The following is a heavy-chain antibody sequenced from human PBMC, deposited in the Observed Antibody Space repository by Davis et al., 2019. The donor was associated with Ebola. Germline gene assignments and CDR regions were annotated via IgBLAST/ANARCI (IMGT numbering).Heavy chain of an antibody. J-gene: IGHJ2*01. V-gene: IGHV4-59*06. Sequence: SETLSLTCTVSGGSISSYYWSWIRQHPGKGLEWIGYIYNSETTHYNPSLKSRVIISVDTSKNQFSLKLSSVTAADTAVYYCAREEYYDSSGYYFRGGYWYFDLWGRGTLVTVAS. CDR3: AREEYYDSSGYYFRGGYWYFDL. CDR2: IYNSETT. D-gene: IGHD3-22*01. CDR1: GGSISSYY.